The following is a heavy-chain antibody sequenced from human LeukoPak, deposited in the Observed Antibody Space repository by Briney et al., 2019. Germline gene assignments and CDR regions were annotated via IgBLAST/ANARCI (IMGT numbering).Heavy chain of an antibody. D-gene: IGHD3-22*01. J-gene: IGHJ4*02. CDR1: GFTFSSYS. Sequence: GGSLRLACAASGFTFSSYSMNWVRHAPGKGLEWVSSISSSSSYIYYAESVKGRFTISRDNAKNSLYLQMNSLRAEVTAVYYCARLTNYYDSSGYSNPFDYWGQGTLVTVSS. CDR2: ISSSSSYI. V-gene: IGHV3-21*01. CDR3: ARLTNYYDSSGYSNPFDY.